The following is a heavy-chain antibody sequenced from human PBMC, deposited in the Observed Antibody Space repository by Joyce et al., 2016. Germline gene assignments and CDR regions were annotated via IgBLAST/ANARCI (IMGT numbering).Heavy chain of an antibody. J-gene: IGHJ4*02. CDR1: YA. Sequence: YAMHWVRQAPGKGLEWVAVIAYNGTNKYSAPSLKGRFTISRDNSKNTLYLQMTSLTTDDSALYYCASPAPDTGGGLAYWGQGTLVTVSS. V-gene: IGHV3-30-3*01. CDR2: IAYNGTNK. CDR3: ASPAPDTGGGLAY. D-gene: IGHD1-14*01.